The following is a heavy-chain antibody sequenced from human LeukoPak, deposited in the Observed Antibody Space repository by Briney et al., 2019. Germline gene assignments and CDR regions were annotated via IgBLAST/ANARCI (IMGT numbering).Heavy chain of an antibody. V-gene: IGHV3-11*01. J-gene: IGHJ5*01. Sequence: GGSLRLSCAASRFAFNESYMTWIRHAPGKGLEWVGYISGRSFSIYYADSVQGRFTISRDNTTISLFLHMSSLRADDTDVYFCARGKRRFDSWGQGTLVTVSS. CDR3: ARGKRRFDS. CDR1: RFAFNESY. CDR2: ISGRSFSI.